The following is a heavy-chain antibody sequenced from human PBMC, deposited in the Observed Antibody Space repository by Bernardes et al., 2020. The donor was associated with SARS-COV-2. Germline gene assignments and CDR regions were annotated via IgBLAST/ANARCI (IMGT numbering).Heavy chain of an antibody. CDR3: IGQLSGGDYNYLGY. Sequence: GGSLRLSCAASGFTFSGSAMHWVRQASGKGLEWIGRIRTKPNNYATLYGASVKGRFTVSRDDSKNTVYLLMNSLKTEDTAMYYCIGQLSGGDYNYLGYWGQGTLVTVSA. CDR2: IRTKPNNYAT. J-gene: IGHJ4*02. D-gene: IGHD2-21*02. CDR1: GFTFSGSA. V-gene: IGHV3-73*01.